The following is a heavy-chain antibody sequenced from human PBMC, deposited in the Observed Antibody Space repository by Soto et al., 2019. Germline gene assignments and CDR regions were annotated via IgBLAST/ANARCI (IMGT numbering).Heavy chain of an antibody. J-gene: IGHJ2*01. Sequence: VQLLESGGGLVQPGGSLRLSCAASGITFSNYAMTWVRQAPGKGLEWVSVISDSGSFTFYADSVKGRFTISRDNSGGTLYLQMNSLRVEDTAIYYCAKRPLNWGRWYFDLWGRGTLVTVSS. CDR1: GITFSNYA. D-gene: IGHD7-27*01. V-gene: IGHV3-23*01. CDR3: AKRPLNWGRWYFDL. CDR2: ISDSGSFT.